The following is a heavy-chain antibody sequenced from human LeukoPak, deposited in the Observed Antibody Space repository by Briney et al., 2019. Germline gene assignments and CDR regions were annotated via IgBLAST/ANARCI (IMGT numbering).Heavy chain of an antibody. CDR3: ARLLIN. J-gene: IGHJ3*01. D-gene: IGHD3-22*01. Sequence: SETLSLTCTVSRDSINNANFHWNWIRQPAGKGLEWIGLIYTSGSTNYNPSLKSRVTMSVDTSKNQFSLKLSSVTAADTAVYYCARLLINWGQGTMVAVSS. CDR1: RDSINNANFH. CDR2: IYTSGST. V-gene: IGHV4-61*02.